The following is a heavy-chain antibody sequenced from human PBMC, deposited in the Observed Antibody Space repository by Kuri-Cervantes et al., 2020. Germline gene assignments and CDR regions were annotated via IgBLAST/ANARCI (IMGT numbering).Heavy chain of an antibody. V-gene: IGHV3-30*04. D-gene: IGHD2/OR15-2a*01. CDR3: ARAPGPYCTSTICPNWFDP. CDR2: ISYDGTNK. CDR1: GFTFSSYA. Sequence: GGSLRLSCAASGFTFSSYALHWVRQAPGKGLEWVAVISYDGTNKYYADSVKGRFTISRDNSKNTLYLRMNSLRVEDTAVYYCARAPGPYCTSTICPNWFDPWGQGTLVTVSS. J-gene: IGHJ5*02.